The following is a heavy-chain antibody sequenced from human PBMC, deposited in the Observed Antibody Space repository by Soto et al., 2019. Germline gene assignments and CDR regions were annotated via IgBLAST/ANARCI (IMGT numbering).Heavy chain of an antibody. CDR3: ARDRLRYYGMDV. V-gene: IGHV4-34*01. CDR1: GGSFSGYY. J-gene: IGHJ6*02. CDR2: INHSGST. Sequence: SETLSLTCAVYGGSFSGYYWSWIRQPPGKGLEWIGEINHSGSTNYNPSLKSRVTISVDTSKNQFSLKLSSVTAADTAVYYCARDRLRYYGMDVWGQGTTVTVPS.